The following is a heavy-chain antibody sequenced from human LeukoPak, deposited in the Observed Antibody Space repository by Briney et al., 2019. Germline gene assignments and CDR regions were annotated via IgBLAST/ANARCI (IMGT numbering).Heavy chain of an antibody. Sequence: PSETLSLTCNVSGGSISTYYWSWIRQPPGKGLEWIGYIYSSGNTNCNPSLKSRVTISVDTSKSQFSLKLRSVTAADTAVYYCAREGDYYDSTGYYPDWYFDLWGRGTLVTVSS. CDR1: GGSISTYY. CDR3: AREGDYYDSTGYYPDWYFDL. D-gene: IGHD3-22*01. V-gene: IGHV4-59*01. J-gene: IGHJ2*01. CDR2: IYSSGNT.